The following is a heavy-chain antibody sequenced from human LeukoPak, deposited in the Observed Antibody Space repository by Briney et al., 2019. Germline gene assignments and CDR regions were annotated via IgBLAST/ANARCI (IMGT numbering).Heavy chain of an antibody. J-gene: IGHJ6*03. V-gene: IGHV4-59*01. D-gene: IGHD6-19*01. Sequence: SETLSLTCTVSGGSLSNYYWSWIRQPPGKGLEWIGYIYYSGSTNYNPSLKSRVTISVDTSKNQFSLKLSSVTAADTAVYYCARVGYSSGWTHRIYYYYIDVWGKGTTVTISS. CDR3: ARVGYSSGWTHRIYYYYIDV. CDR2: IYYSGST. CDR1: GGSLSNYY.